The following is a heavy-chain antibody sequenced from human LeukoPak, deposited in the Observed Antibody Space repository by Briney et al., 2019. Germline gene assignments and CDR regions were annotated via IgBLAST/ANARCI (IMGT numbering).Heavy chain of an antibody. V-gene: IGHV3-30*18. CDR3: AKEEYISSWYPSDY. CDR2: ISYDGSNK. CDR1: GFSFRSYG. Sequence: GGSLRLSCAASGFSFRSYGMHWVRQAPGKGLEWVAIISYDGSNKYYTDSVKGRFTISRDNSKNTLYLQMNSLRAEDTAVYYCAKEEYISSWYPSDYWGQGTLVTVSS. D-gene: IGHD6-13*01. J-gene: IGHJ4*02.